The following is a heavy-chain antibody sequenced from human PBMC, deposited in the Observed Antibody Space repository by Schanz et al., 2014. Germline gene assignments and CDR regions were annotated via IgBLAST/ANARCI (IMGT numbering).Heavy chain of an antibody. Sequence: QVQLVQPGPEVKKPGASVTVSCKASGYDFHIYAYSWVRQAPGQGPEWIGWISGYTGDTKYAQKFQHRVNMTTDRTTSTVYMELRSLRFDDTAVYYCARGGYSSGWYDRDIAHFDYGGQGTLXTVSS. CDR3: ARGGYSSGWYDRDIAHFDY. CDR1: GYDFHIYA. J-gene: IGHJ4*02. V-gene: IGHV1-18*01. CDR2: ISGYTGDT. D-gene: IGHD6-19*01.